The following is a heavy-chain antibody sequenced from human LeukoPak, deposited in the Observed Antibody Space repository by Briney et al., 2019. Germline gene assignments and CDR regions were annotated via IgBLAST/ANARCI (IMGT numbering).Heavy chain of an antibody. CDR2: IYYRGGT. J-gene: IGHJ5*02. Sequence: RASQTLSLTCTVSGGSISSGGYYWNWIRQHPGKGLEWIGYIYYRGGTYYNPSLKSRVTISVDTSKNQFSLKLSSVTAADTAVYYCARDLEVPSKSSGWSKYLNWFDPWGQGTLVTVSS. CDR1: GGSISSGGYY. CDR3: ARDLEVPSKSSGWSKYLNWFDP. D-gene: IGHD6-19*01. V-gene: IGHV4-31*03.